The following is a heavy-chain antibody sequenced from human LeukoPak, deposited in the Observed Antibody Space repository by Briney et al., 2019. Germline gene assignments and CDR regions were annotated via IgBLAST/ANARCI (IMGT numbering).Heavy chain of an antibody. Sequence: ASVKVSCKASGYTFTSYGITWVRQAPGQELEWMGWISPYNGNTNYAQKFQGGVTMTTDTSATTASMEVRSLRSDDTAVYYCARGGSGWNSDYWGQGTLVTVSS. CDR2: ISPYNGNT. D-gene: IGHD6-19*01. CDR1: GYTFTSYG. V-gene: IGHV1-18*01. CDR3: ARGGSGWNSDY. J-gene: IGHJ4*02.